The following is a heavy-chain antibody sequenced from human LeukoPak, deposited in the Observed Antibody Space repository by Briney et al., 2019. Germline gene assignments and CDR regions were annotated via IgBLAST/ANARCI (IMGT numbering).Heavy chain of an antibody. J-gene: IGHJ6*03. Sequence: SQTLSLTCSVSGASISSGGYYWSWIRQHPGKGLVWIGHIYYTGSTYYNPSLKSRVTISVDTSGNQFSLELGSVTAADTAVYYCARVVWNYYYYTGNYYRGEGDYYYYCMDVWGRGTTVTVSS. D-gene: IGHD3-10*01. V-gene: IGHV4-31*03. CDR3: ARVVWNYYYYTGNYYRGEGDYYYYCMDV. CDR2: IYYTGST. CDR1: GASISSGGYY.